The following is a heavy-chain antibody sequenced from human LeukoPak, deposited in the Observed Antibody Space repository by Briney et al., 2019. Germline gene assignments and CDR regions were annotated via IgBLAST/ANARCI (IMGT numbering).Heavy chain of an antibody. CDR1: LDSTTSNF. Sequence: SETLSLTCTVSLDSTTSNFWSWVRQPPGKGLEWIGEIHRSGSPNYNPSLQSRVPISIDRSRNQIVLELSSVTAADTAVYYCAREILGGFNPGAYWGQGTLVTVSS. CDR3: AREILGGFNPGAY. CDR2: IHRSGSP. D-gene: IGHD1-14*01. V-gene: IGHV4-4*02. J-gene: IGHJ4*02.